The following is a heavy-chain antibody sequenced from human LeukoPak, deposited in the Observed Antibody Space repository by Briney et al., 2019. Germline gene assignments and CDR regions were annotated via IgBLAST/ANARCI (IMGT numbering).Heavy chain of an antibody. CDR2: IIPIFGTA. D-gene: IGHD3-10*01. J-gene: IGHJ4*02. Sequence: EASVKVSCKASGYTFSDYYMHWVRQAPGQGLEWMGGIIPIFGTANYAQKFQGRVTITADESTSTAYMELSSLRSEDTAVYYCARSGQWFGELLYFDYWGQGTLVTVSS. CDR1: GYTFSDYY. CDR3: ARSGQWFGELLYFDY. V-gene: IGHV1-69*13.